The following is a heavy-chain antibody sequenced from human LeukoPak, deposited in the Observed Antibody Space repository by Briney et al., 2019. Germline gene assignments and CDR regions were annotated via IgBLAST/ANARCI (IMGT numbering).Heavy chain of an antibody. Sequence: GGSLRLSCAASGFTVSSNHMSWVRQAPGKGLEWVSVIYSGGSTDYADSVKGRFTISRDNSKSTLYLQVNSLRAEDTAVCHCARGPAGYNWGQGTLVTVSS. CDR3: ARGPAGYN. CDR2: IYSGGST. J-gene: IGHJ4*02. D-gene: IGHD1-1*01. CDR1: GFTVSSNH. V-gene: IGHV3-53*01.